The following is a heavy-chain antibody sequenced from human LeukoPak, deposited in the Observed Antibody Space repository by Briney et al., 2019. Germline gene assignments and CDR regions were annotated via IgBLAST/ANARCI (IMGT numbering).Heavy chain of an antibody. D-gene: IGHD3-10*01. V-gene: IGHV3-48*04. Sequence: PGGSLRLSCAASGFTFSIYSMNWVRQAPGKGLEWVSYISSSSNIIYYADSVKGRFTISRDNAKNSLYLQMNSLRAEDTAVYYCARDATLLWFGETLGGNFDYWGQGTLVTVSS. J-gene: IGHJ4*02. CDR2: ISSSSNII. CDR1: GFTFSIYS. CDR3: ARDATLLWFGETLGGNFDY.